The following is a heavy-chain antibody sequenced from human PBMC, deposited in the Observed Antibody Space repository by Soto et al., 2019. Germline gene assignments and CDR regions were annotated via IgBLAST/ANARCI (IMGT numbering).Heavy chain of an antibody. CDR3: AARPIFGAVIYGMDV. Sequence: ASVKVSCKASGFTFTSSAVQWVRQARGQRLEWIGWIVVGSGNTNYAQKFQERVTITRDMSTSTAYMELSSLRSEDTAVYYCAARPIFGAVIYGMDVWGQGTTVSVSS. CDR1: GFTFTSSA. J-gene: IGHJ6*02. D-gene: IGHD3-3*01. CDR2: IVVGSGNT. V-gene: IGHV1-58*01.